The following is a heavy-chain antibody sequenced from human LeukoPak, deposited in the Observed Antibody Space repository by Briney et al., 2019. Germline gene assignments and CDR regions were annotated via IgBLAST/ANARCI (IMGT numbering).Heavy chain of an antibody. CDR2: IYSGGST. V-gene: IGHV3-53*01. D-gene: IGHD1-26*01. J-gene: IGHJ5*02. Sequence: HPGGSLRLSCAASGFTVSSNYMSWVRQAPGKGLEWVSVIYSGGSTYYADSVKGRFTISRDNSKNTLYLQMNSLRAEDTAVYYCARGDLVGALGWFDPWGQGTLVTVSS. CDR1: GFTVSSNY. CDR3: ARGDLVGALGWFDP.